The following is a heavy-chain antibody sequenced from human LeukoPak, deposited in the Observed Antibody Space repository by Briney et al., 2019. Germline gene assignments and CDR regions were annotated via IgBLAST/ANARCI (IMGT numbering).Heavy chain of an antibody. CDR3: ARPLSGSSSWHGDAFDI. CDR2: IYYSGST. J-gene: IGHJ3*02. V-gene: IGHV4-39*01. Sequence: PSETLSLTCTVSGVSISSSTYYWGCIRQPPGKGLEWIGSIYYSGSTYYNASLKSRVTISADTSKNQFPLKLSSVTAADTAVYYCARPLSGSSSWHGDAFDIWGQGTMVTVSS. CDR1: GVSISSSTYY. D-gene: IGHD6-13*01.